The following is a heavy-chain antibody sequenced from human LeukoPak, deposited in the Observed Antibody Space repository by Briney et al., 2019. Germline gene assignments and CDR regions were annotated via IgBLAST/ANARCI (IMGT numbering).Heavy chain of an antibody. CDR3: ARERGSITMVRGVALNWFDP. D-gene: IGHD3-10*01. CDR2: INPNSGGT. Sequence: ASVKVSCKASGYTFTGYYMHWVRQAPGQGLEWMGWINPNSGGTNYAQKFQGRVTMTRDTSISTAYMELSRLRSDDTAVHYCARERGSITMVRGVALNWFDPWGQGTLVTVSS. J-gene: IGHJ5*02. V-gene: IGHV1-2*02. CDR1: GYTFTGYY.